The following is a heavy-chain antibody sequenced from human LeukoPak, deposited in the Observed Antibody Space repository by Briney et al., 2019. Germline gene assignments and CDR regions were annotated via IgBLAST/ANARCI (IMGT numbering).Heavy chain of an antibody. D-gene: IGHD3-10*01. Sequence: GESLKISCQGSGYSFSTYWIGWVRQMPGKGLEWMGIIYPGDSDTRYSPSFEGHVTISADKSISTTYLQWNSLGASDTAMYYCAKPVGYGSRPLNGFDSGGQGPLVTVPS. CDR3: AKPVGYGSRPLNGFDS. V-gene: IGHV5-51*01. J-gene: IGHJ5*01. CDR2: IYPGDSDT. CDR1: GYSFSTYW.